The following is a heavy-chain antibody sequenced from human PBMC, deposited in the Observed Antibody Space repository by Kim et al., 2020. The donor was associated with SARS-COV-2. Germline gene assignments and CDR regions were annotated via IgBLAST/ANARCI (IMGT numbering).Heavy chain of an antibody. D-gene: IGHD6-13*01. CDR2: YN. CDR3: AGGIAAEVNP. Sequence: YNDYAVSVKSRITINPDTSKNQFSLQLNSVTPEDTAVYYCAGGIAAEVNPWGQGTLVTVSS. J-gene: IGHJ5*02. V-gene: IGHV6-1*01.